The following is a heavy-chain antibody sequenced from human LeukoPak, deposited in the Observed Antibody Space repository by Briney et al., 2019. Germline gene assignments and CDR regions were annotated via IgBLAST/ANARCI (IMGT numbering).Heavy chain of an antibody. CDR1: GFTFSNAW. D-gene: IGHD2-8*01. Sequence: GGSLRLSCAASGFTFSNAWMSWVRQAPGKGLEWVGRIKSKTDGGTTDYAAPVKGRFTISRDDSKNTLYLQMNSLKTEDTAVYYCTTDRDCTNGVCYTPLDYWGQGTLATVSS. V-gene: IGHV3-15*01. CDR2: IKSKTDGGTT. J-gene: IGHJ4*02. CDR3: TTDRDCTNGVCYTPLDY.